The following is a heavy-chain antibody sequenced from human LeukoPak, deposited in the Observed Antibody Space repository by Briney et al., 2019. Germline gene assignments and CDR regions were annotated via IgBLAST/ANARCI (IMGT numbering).Heavy chain of an antibody. CDR1: GGSVSDYY. CDR3: ASRELGNDY. Sequence: SETLSLTCTISGGSVSDYYWSWIRQSPGKGLEWIGYIYHTGSTSYSPSLKSRVTISADTSQNQFSLKLSSVTAADTAVYYCASRELGNDYWGQGTLVTVSS. D-gene: IGHD7-27*01. V-gene: IGHV4-59*02. J-gene: IGHJ4*02. CDR2: IYHTGST.